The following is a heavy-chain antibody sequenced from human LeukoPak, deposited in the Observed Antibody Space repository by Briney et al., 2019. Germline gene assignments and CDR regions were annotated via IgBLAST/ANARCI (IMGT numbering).Heavy chain of an antibody. Sequence: PGGSLRLSCAASGFTFSSYSMNWVRQAPGKGLEWVANIKQDGSEKYYVDSVKGRFTISRDNAKNSLYLQMNSLRAEDTAVYYCARDELGGFDYWAREPWSPSPQ. CDR2: IKQDGSEK. D-gene: IGHD3-10*01. V-gene: IGHV3-7*03. CDR1: GFTFSSYS. CDR3: ARDELGGFDY. J-gene: IGHJ4*02.